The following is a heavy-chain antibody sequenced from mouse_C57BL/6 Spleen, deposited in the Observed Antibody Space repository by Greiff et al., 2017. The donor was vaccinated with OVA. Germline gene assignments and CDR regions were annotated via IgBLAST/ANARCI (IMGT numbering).Heavy chain of an antibody. CDR2: IRNKDNGYTT. V-gene: IGHV7-3*01. CDR3: ASYRGGDYGGDEDLDY. CDR1: GFTFTDYY. Sequence: EVQGVESGGGLVQPGGSLSLSCAASGFTFTDYYMSWVRQPPGKALEWLGFIRNKDNGYTTEYSASVKGRFTISRDNSQSILYLTMNALRAEDSATYYGASYRGGDYGGDEDLDYWGKGTTVTVSS. D-gene: IGHD2-4*01. J-gene: IGHJ4*01.